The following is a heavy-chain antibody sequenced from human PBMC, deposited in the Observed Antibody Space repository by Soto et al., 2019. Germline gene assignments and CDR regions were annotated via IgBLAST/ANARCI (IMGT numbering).Heavy chain of an antibody. CDR1: GYTFINYG. D-gene: IGHD5-18*01. Sequence: QDQLVQSGTEVKKPGASVKVSCKTSGYTFINYGISWVRQAPGQGPEWMGWNSPYNDDTKYAQKFQGRVTRTTDKSPRTGYMELRSLRSDDTAIYYCARAGFYAGSGRYSYGYSPRRYYAMDVWGQGTTVTVSS. J-gene: IGHJ6*02. CDR2: NSPYNDDT. CDR3: ARAGFYAGSGRYSYGYSPRRYYAMDV. V-gene: IGHV1-18*01.